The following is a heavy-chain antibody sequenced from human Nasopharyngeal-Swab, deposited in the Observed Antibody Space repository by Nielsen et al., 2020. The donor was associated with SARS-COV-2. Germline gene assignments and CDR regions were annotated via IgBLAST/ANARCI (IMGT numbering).Heavy chain of an antibody. CDR2: ISGSDGST. J-gene: IGHJ4*02. D-gene: IGHD6-13*01. CDR3: AKAPGAAAGTVFDS. Sequence: GGALRLSCAASGFTCNYYAMTWVRQTPGKGLEWVSAISGSDGSTHYADSVKGRFTISRGNSKDTVYLQMNNLRADDTAIYYCAKAPGAAAGTVFDSWGQGTLVTVSS. CDR1: GFTCNYYA. V-gene: IGHV3-23*01.